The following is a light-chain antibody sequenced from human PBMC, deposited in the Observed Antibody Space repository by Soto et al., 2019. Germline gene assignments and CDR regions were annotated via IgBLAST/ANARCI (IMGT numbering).Light chain of an antibody. V-gene: IGKV1-12*01. Sequence: DIQMTQSPSSVSASVGDRVTITCRASQAISSWVVWYQQKPGKAPKLLIYAASTLQSGVPSRFSGSGSGTDFTLTINNLQSEDFATYDCQQASVTPLTFGQGTRL. CDR2: AAS. J-gene: IGKJ5*01. CDR3: QQASVTPLT. CDR1: QAISSW.